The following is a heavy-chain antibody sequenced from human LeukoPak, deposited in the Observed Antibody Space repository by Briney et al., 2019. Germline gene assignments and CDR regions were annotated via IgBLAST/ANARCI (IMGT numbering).Heavy chain of an antibody. CDR1: GFTFSSYW. Sequence: GSLRLSCAASGFTFSSYWMSWVRQAPGKGLEWVANIKQDGSEKYYVDSVMGRFTISRDNAKNSLYLQMNSLRAEDTAVYYCARVSGPGSYYNAPYYYYYMDVWGKGTTVTVSS. V-gene: IGHV3-7*01. D-gene: IGHD3-10*01. J-gene: IGHJ6*03. CDR3: ARVSGPGSYYNAPYYYYYMDV. CDR2: IKQDGSEK.